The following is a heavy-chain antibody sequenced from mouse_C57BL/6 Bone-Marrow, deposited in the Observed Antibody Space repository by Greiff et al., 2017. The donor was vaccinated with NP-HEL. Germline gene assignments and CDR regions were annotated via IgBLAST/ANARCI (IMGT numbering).Heavy chain of an antibody. CDR3: AQTIYYGYDLGYFDV. CDR2: IWSGGST. D-gene: IGHD2-2*01. J-gene: IGHJ1*03. CDR1: GFSLTSYG. V-gene: IGHV2-2*01. Sequence: QVQLQQSGPGLVQPSQSLSITCTVSGFSLTSYGVHWVRQSPGKGLEWLGVIWSGGSTDYNAAFISRLSISKDNSKSQVFFKMNSLQADDTAIYYCAQTIYYGYDLGYFDVWGTGTTVTVSS.